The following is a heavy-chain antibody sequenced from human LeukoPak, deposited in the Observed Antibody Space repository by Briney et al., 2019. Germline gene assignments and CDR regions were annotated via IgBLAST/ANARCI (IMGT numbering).Heavy chain of an antibody. V-gene: IGHV3-48*03. CDR1: GFTFSSYE. D-gene: IGHD6-13*01. J-gene: IGHJ5*02. CDR2: ISSSGSTI. Sequence: PGGSLRLSCAASGFTFSSYEMNWVRQAPGKGLEWVSYISSSGSTIYYADSVKGRFTISRDNAKNSLYLQMNSLRAEDTAVYYCARDPGRGSNSWYGWFDPWGQGTLVTVSS. CDR3: ARDPGRGSNSWYGWFDP.